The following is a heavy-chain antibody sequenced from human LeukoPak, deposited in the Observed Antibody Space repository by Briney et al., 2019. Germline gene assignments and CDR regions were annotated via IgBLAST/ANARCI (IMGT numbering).Heavy chain of an antibody. CDR1: GGSFSGYY. V-gene: IGHV4-34*01. CDR3: ARRRYYYDSNGYYYLFDY. Sequence: SETLSLTCAVYGGSFSGYYWSWIRQPPGKGLEWIGEINNSGSTNYNPSLKSRVTISVDTSKNQFSLKLSSVTAADTAVYYCARRRYYYDSNGYYYLFDYWGQGTLVTVSS. D-gene: IGHD3-22*01. CDR2: INNSGST. J-gene: IGHJ4*02.